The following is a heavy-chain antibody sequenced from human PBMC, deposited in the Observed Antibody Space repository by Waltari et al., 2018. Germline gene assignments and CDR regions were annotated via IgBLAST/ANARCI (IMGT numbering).Heavy chain of an antibody. CDR3: ARGGYYDFWSGYPNYYYYYYMDV. Sequence: QVQLQQWGAGLLKPSETLSLTCAVYGGSFSGYYWSWIRQPPGKGLEWIGESNHSGSTNYNPSLKSRVTISVDTSKNQFSLKLSSVTAADTAVYYCARGGYYDFWSGYPNYYYYYYMDVWGKGTTVTVSS. CDR1: GGSFSGYY. V-gene: IGHV4-34*01. CDR2: SNHSGST. D-gene: IGHD3-3*01. J-gene: IGHJ6*03.